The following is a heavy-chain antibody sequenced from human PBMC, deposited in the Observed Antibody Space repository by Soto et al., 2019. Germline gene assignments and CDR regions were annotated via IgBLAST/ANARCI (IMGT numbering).Heavy chain of an antibody. CDR1: GFTFSSYA. Sequence: HPGGSLRLSCAASGFTFSSYAMNWVRQAPGKGLEWVSAISGSGGSTYYADSVKGRFTISRDNSKNTLYLHVNSPRADDTAVYYCAIARVADSSLDHWGQGTLVTVSS. CDR2: ISGSGGST. D-gene: IGHD3-3*01. V-gene: IGHV3-23*01. CDR3: AIARVADSSLDH. J-gene: IGHJ4*02.